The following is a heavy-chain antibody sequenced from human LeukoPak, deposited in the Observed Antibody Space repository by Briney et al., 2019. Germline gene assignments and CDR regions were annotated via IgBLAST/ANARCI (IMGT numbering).Heavy chain of an antibody. CDR3: ARRADSSAYYTY. V-gene: IGHV5-51*01. Sequence: NVSCKASGYTFTSDAMHWVRQMTGKGLERMGIIYPGDSDTRYSPSFQGQVTISADKSIGTAYLQWGSLKASDTAMYYCARRADSSAYYTYWGQGTLVTVFS. J-gene: IGHJ4*02. CDR1: GYTFTSDA. CDR2: IYPGDSDT. D-gene: IGHD3-22*01.